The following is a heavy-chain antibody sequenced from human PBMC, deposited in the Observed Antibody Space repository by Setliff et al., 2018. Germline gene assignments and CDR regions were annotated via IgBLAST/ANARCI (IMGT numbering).Heavy chain of an antibody. D-gene: IGHD2-2*01. Sequence: PGGSLRLSCVASGFTLSGYYMAWLRQSPGKGLEWISYISNGGGSFEYYADSVKGRFTISRDYAKNSLYLQMNSLRADDTALYYCARDGVFYAMDVWGQGTTVTVSS. J-gene: IGHJ6*02. V-gene: IGHV3-11*04. CDR2: ISNGGGSFE. CDR1: GFTLSGYY. CDR3: ARDGVFYAMDV.